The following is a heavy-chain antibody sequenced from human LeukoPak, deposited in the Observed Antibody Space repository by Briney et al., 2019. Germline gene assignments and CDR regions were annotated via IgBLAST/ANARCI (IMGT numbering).Heavy chain of an antibody. CDR2: ISSSSSYI. D-gene: IGHD3-10*01. Sequence: GGSLRLSCAASGFTFSSYSMNWVRQAPGRGLEWVSSISSSSSYIYYADSVKGRFTISRDNAKNSLYLQMNSLRAEDTAVYYCARDRMVRGVTFVFDPWGQGTLVTVSS. J-gene: IGHJ5*02. V-gene: IGHV3-21*04. CDR1: GFTFSSYS. CDR3: ARDRMVRGVTFVFDP.